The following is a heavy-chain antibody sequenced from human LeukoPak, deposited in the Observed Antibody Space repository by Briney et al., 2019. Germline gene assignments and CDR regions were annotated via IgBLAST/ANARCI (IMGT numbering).Heavy chain of an antibody. D-gene: IGHD3/OR15-3a*01. CDR3: AKQWRGTGDAFDI. CDR2: ISGSGGGT. J-gene: IGHJ3*02. Sequence: PGGSLRLSCAASGFTFSTYAMSWVRQAPGKGLEWVSLISGSGGGTYYADSVKGRFTISRDTSKNTLYLQMNGLRAEDTAVYYCAKQWRGTGDAFDIWGQGTVVTLSS. CDR1: GFTFSTYA. V-gene: IGHV3-23*01.